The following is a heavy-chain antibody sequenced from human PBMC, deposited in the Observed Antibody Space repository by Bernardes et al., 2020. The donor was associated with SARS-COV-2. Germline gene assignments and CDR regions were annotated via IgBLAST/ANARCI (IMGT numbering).Heavy chain of an antibody. J-gene: IGHJ3*02. CDR3: AKDGAAAGLFDI. CDR1: GFTFSSYA. Sequence: LRLSCAASGFTFSSYAMSWVRQAPGKGLEWVSAISGSGGSTYYADSVKGRFTISRDNSKNTLYLQMNSLRAEDTAVYYCAKDGAAAGLFDIWGQGTMVTVSS. CDR2: ISGSGGST. V-gene: IGHV3-23*01. D-gene: IGHD6-13*01.